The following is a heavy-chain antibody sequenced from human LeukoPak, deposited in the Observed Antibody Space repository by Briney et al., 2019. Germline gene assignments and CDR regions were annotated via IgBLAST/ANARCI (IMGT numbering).Heavy chain of an antibody. Sequence: GGSLTLSCAASGFTFSSYWMSWVRQAPGMGLEWVTNIKQDGSEQYYVDSVKGRFTISRDNAKNSLHLQMNSLRAEDTAVYYCARDYGGNSGNCFDYWGQGTLVTVSS. CDR3: ARDYGGNSGNCFDY. CDR1: GFTFSSYW. J-gene: IGHJ4*02. CDR2: IKQDGSEQ. V-gene: IGHV3-7*01. D-gene: IGHD4-23*01.